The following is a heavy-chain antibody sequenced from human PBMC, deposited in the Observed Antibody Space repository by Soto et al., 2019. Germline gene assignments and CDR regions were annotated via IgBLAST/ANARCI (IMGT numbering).Heavy chain of an antibody. J-gene: IGHJ4*02. CDR1: GGSFSGYY. CDR2: INHSGST. V-gene: IGHV4-34*01. CDR3: ARGWGRIFDY. D-gene: IGHD7-27*01. Sequence: QVQLQQWGAGLLKPSETLSLTCAVYGGSFSGYYWNWIRQPPGKGLEWIGEINHSGSTTYNPSLKSRVTLSVDTSKNQFSLKLSSVTAAVTAVYYCARGWGRIFDYWGQGNLVTVPS.